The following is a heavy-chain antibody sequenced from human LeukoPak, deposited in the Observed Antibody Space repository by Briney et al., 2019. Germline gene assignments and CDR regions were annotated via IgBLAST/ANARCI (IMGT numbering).Heavy chain of an antibody. CDR2: IYHSGST. CDR3: ARAPYDSSGPFDY. V-gene: IGHV4-4*02. Sequence: PSETLSLTCAVSGGSISSSNWWSWVRPPPGKGLEWIGEIYHSGSTNYNPSLKSRVTISVDKSKNQFSLKLSSVTAADTAVYYCARAPYDSSGPFDYWGQGTLVTVSS. CDR1: GGSISSSNW. J-gene: IGHJ4*02. D-gene: IGHD3-22*01.